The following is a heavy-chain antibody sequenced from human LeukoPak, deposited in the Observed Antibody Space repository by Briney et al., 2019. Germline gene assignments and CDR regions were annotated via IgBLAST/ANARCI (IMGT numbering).Heavy chain of an antibody. Sequence: GESLKISXKGSGYSFTSYWIGWVRQMPGKGLEWMGIIYPGDSDTRYSPSFQGQVTISADKSISTAYLQWSSLKALDTAMYYCARHLLVPAAIGLFDYWGQGTLVTVSS. CDR2: IYPGDSDT. CDR1: GYSFTSYW. CDR3: ARHLLVPAAIGLFDY. V-gene: IGHV5-51*01. J-gene: IGHJ4*02. D-gene: IGHD2-2*01.